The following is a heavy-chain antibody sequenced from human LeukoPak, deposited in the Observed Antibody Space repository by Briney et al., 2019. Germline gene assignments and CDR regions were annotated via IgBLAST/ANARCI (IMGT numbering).Heavy chain of an antibody. CDR3: AKGPSGYSSGDNWFDP. CDR2: IRYDGSNK. Sequence: PGGSLRLSCAASGFTFSSYVMHWVRQAPGKGLEWVAFIRYDGSNKYYSDSVKGRFTISRDNSKNTLYLQMNSLRAEDTAVFYCAKGPSGYSSGDNWFDPWGQGTLVTVSS. J-gene: IGHJ5*02. V-gene: IGHV3-30*02. CDR1: GFTFSSYV. D-gene: IGHD6-19*01.